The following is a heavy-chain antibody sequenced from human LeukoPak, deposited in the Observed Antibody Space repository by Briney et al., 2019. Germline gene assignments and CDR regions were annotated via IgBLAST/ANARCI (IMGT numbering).Heavy chain of an antibody. CDR1: GGTFSSYA. CDR3: ARVGVVEIPAAKEYYYYYYYMDV. D-gene: IGHD2-2*01. J-gene: IGHJ6*03. CDR2: IIPVFGTS. V-gene: IGHV1-69*13. Sequence: GASVKVSCKASGGTFSSYAINWVRQAPGQGLEWMGGIIPVFGTSNYAQKFQGRVTITADESTRTAYMELSSLRSEDTAVYYCARVGVVEIPAAKEYYYYYYYMDVWGKGTTVTISS.